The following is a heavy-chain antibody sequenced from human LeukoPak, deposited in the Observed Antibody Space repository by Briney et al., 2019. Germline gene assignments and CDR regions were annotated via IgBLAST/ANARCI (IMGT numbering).Heavy chain of an antibody. CDR3: ARCPSITMIVVVPQSWFDP. J-gene: IGHJ5*02. CDR2: INHSGST. V-gene: IGHV4-34*01. CDR1: GRSFSGYY. D-gene: IGHD3-22*01. Sequence: SETLSLTCAVYGRSFSGYYWSWIRQPPGKGLEWIGEINHSGSTNYNPSLKSRVTISVDTSKNQFSLKLSSVTAADTAVYYCARCPSITMIVVVPQSWFDPWGQGTLVTVSS.